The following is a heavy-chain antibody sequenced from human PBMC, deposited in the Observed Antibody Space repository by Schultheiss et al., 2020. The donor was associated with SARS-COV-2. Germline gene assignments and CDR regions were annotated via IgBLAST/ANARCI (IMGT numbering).Heavy chain of an antibody. CDR1: GGSFSGYY. J-gene: IGHJ6*02. Sequence: SETLSLTCAVYGGSFSGYYWSWIRQPPGKGLEWIGSIYYSGSTNYNPSLKSRVTISVDTSKNQFSLKLSSVTAADTAVYYCARHPDFWSGYYTGIAEGMDVWGQGTTVTVSS. V-gene: IGHV4-59*08. CDR3: ARHPDFWSGYYTGIAEGMDV. D-gene: IGHD3-3*01. CDR2: IYYSGST.